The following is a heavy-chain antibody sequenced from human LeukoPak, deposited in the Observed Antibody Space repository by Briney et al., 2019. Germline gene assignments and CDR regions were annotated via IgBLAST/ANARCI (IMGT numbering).Heavy chain of an antibody. D-gene: IGHD1-26*01. J-gene: IGHJ4*02. CDR3: AGLVGANRGRWDY. Sequence: GKSLRLSCATSGFTFSGYGMHWVRQAPGKGLEWVSSISSSSSYIYYADSVKGRFTISRDNAKNSLYLQMNSLRAEDTAVYYCAGLVGANRGRWDYWGQGTLVTVSS. V-gene: IGHV3-21*01. CDR2: ISSSSSYI. CDR1: GFTFSGYG.